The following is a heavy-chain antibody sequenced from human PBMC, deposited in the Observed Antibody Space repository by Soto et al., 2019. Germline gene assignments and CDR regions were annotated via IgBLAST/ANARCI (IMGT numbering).Heavy chain of an antibody. CDR2: INHSGST. J-gene: IGHJ3*02. V-gene: IGHV4-34*01. D-gene: IGHD3-10*01. Sequence: ETLSLTCAVYGGSFSGYSWSWIRQPPGKGLEWIGEINHSGSTNYNPSLKSRVTISVDTSKKQFSLKLRSVTAADTAVYYCARCPRTIRFGELKVVDGFGIWGQGTMGTVSS. CDR3: ARCPRTIRFGELKVVDGFGI. CDR1: GGSFSGYS.